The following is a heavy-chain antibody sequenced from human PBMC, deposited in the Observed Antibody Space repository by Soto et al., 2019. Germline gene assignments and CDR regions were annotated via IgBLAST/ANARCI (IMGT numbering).Heavy chain of an antibody. CDR2: IWYDGSNK. Sequence: QVQLVESGGGVVQPGRSLRLSCAASGFTFSSYGMHWVRQAPGKGLEWVAVIWYDGSNKYYADSVKGRFTISRDNSKNPLYLQMNSLRAEDTAVYYCARAFVMPPWGMDVWGQGTTVTVSS. CDR1: GFTFSSYG. CDR3: ARAFVMPPWGMDV. J-gene: IGHJ6*02. V-gene: IGHV3-33*01. D-gene: IGHD2-2*01.